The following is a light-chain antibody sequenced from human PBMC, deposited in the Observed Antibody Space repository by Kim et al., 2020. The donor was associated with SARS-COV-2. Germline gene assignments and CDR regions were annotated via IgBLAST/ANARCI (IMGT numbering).Light chain of an antibody. V-gene: IGLV3-21*04. Sequence: SYELTQPPSVSVAPGKTARITCGGNNVGSKSVHWYQQQPGQAPVLVIYYDSDRPSGIPERFCGSNSGNTATLTISRVEAGDEADYYCQVWDSSSDHWVFGGGTQLTVL. CDR1: NVGSKS. CDR2: YDS. J-gene: IGLJ3*02. CDR3: QVWDSSSDHWV.